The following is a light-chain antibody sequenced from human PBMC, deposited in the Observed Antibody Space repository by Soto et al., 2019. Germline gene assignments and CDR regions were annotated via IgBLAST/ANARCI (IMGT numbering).Light chain of an antibody. V-gene: IGKV1-39*01. CDR3: QQTYSTPIT. CDR1: QTISSY. Sequence: DIQMTQSPSSLSASVGDRVTITCRASQTISSYLNWYQQRPGKAPNLLIYASSSLQSGVPPRFSGSGSGTDFTLTISSLQPEDFATHYCQQTYSTPITFGQGTRLEIK. CDR2: ASS. J-gene: IGKJ5*01.